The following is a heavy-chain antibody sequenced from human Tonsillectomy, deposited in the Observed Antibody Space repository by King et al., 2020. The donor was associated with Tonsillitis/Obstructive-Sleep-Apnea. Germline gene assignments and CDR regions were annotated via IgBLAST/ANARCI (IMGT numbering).Heavy chain of an antibody. Sequence: QLVQSGGGLVQPGGSLRLSCAASGFTFSSYSMNWVRQAPGKGLEWVSSISSSSSYIYYADSVKGRFTISRDNAKNSLYLQMNSLRAEDTAVYYCARDYDFWSGYYLFWGQGTLVTVSS. CDR3: ARDYDFWSGYYLF. CDR1: GFTFSSYS. V-gene: IGHV3-21*01. J-gene: IGHJ4*02. CDR2: ISSSSSYI. D-gene: IGHD3-3*01.